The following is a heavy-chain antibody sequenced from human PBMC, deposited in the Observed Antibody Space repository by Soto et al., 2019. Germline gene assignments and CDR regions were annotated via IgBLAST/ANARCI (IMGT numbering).Heavy chain of an antibody. CDR3: AREAAAGRDWFDP. Sequence: SETLSLTCTVSGGSISSGGYYWSWIRQPPGKGLEWIGYIYYSGSTNYNPSLKSRVTISVDTSKNQFSLKLSSVTAADTAVYYCAREAAAGRDWFDPWGQGTLVTVSS. D-gene: IGHD6-13*01. V-gene: IGHV4-61*08. CDR1: GGSISSGGYY. CDR2: IYYSGST. J-gene: IGHJ5*02.